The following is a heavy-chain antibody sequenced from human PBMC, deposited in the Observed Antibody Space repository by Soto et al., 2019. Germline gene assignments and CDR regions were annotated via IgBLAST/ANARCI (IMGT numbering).Heavy chain of an antibody. CDR2: IYYSGST. Sequence: TLSLTCTVSGGSISSGGYYWSWIRQHPGKGLEWIGYIYYSGSTYYNPSLKSRVTISVDTSKNQFSLKLSSVTAADTAVYYCARARGSSSPWFDPWGQGTLVTVSS. CDR3: ARARGSSSPWFDP. D-gene: IGHD6-6*01. V-gene: IGHV4-31*03. CDR1: GGSISSGGYY. J-gene: IGHJ5*02.